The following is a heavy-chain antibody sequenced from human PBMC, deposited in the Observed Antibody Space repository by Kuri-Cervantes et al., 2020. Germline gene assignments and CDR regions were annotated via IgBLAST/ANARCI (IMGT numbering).Heavy chain of an antibody. Sequence: SETLSLTCAVSGYSISSGYYWGWIRQPPGKGLEWIGSIYYSGSTYYNPSLKSRVTISVDTSKNQFSLKLSSVTAADTAVYYCARGAGGYFDYWGQGTLVTDSS. D-gene: IGHD3-10*01. CDR1: GYSISSGYY. V-gene: IGHV4-38-2*01. CDR2: IYYSGST. CDR3: ARGAGGYFDY. J-gene: IGHJ4*02.